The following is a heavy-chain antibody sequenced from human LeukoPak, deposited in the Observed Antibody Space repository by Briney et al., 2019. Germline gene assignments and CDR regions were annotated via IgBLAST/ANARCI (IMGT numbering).Heavy chain of an antibody. CDR3: ARAHSRYSSSWYEH. CDR2: INPNSGGT. J-gene: IGHJ1*01. V-gene: IGHV1-2*04. CDR1: GYTFTNYD. Sequence: VASVKVSCKTSGYTFTNYDINWVRQAPGQGLEWMGWINPNSGGTNYAQKFQGWVTMTRDTSISTAYMELSRLRSDDTAVYYCARAHSRYSSSWYEHWGQGTLVTVSS. D-gene: IGHD6-13*01.